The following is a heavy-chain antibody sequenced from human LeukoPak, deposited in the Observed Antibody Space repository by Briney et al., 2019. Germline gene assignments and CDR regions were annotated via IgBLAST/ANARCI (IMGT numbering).Heavy chain of an antibody. CDR3: ARRPGPGYSYAYYFDY. Sequence: PGESLKISCKGSGYSFTSYWIGWVRQMPGKGLELMGIIYPGDSDTRYSPSFQGRVTISADNSITTAYLQWSSLTASDTAIYYCARRPGPGYSYAYYFDYWGQGALVTVSS. CDR2: IYPGDSDT. CDR1: GYSFTSYW. V-gene: IGHV5-51*01. D-gene: IGHD5-18*01. J-gene: IGHJ4*02.